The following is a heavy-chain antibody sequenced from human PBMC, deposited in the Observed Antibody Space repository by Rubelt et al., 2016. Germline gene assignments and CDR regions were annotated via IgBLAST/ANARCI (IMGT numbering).Heavy chain of an antibody. CDR2: IHYTGST. D-gene: IGHD3-22*01. CDR3: ARADSSYYPFDY. J-gene: IGHJ4*02. V-gene: IGHV4-59*08. Sequence: QVQLQESGPGLVKPSETLSLTCTVSGDSISTYFWNWIRQPPGKGLEWIGHIHYTGSTNYNPSLQSRVTISAATAKNQFSLRLSSVTAADTAVYYGARADSSYYPFDYWGQGTLVTVSS. CDR1: GDSISTYF.